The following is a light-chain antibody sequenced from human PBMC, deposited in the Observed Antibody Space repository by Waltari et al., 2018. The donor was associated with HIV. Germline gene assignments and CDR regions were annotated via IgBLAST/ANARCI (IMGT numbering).Light chain of an antibody. Sequence: QSALTQPPSASGSPGQSVTISCTGTSSDVGGSKYVSWYHQHPGKAPKLMIYEVNTRPSGVPDRFSGSESANTASLAVSGLQADDEADYYCNSYAGSNNWVFGGGAKLTVL. J-gene: IGLJ3*02. CDR3: NSYAGSNNWV. CDR1: SSDVGGSKY. V-gene: IGLV2-8*01. CDR2: EVN.